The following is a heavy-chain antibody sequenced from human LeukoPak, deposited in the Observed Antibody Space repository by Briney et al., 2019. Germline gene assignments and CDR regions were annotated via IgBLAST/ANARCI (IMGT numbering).Heavy chain of an antibody. V-gene: IGHV4-31*03. D-gene: IGHD3-10*01. CDR1: GGSISSGGYY. Sequence: NASQPLSLTCTVSGGSISSGGYYWSWIRQHPGKGLEWTGYIYYSGSTYYNPSLKRRVTISVDTSKTQSSLKLSSVTAADTAVYYCARDHMYRDVRGVAYYGMDVWGQGTTVTVSS. CDR2: IYYSGST. CDR3: ARDHMYRDVRGVAYYGMDV. J-gene: IGHJ6*02.